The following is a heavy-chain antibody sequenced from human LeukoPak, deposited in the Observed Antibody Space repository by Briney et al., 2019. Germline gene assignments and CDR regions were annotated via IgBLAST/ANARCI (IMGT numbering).Heavy chain of an antibody. V-gene: IGHV4-30-4*08. D-gene: IGHD3-10*01. J-gene: IGHJ4*02. CDR1: GGSISSSSYY. Sequence: SETLSLTCTVSGGSISSSSYYWGWIRQPPGKGLEWIGYIYYSGSTHYNPALNSRVTISVDTSKNQFPQKLSSSHSSDTAVYYCARDASYYGSGIDYWGQGTLVTVSS. CDR3: ARDASYYGSGIDY. CDR2: IYYSGST.